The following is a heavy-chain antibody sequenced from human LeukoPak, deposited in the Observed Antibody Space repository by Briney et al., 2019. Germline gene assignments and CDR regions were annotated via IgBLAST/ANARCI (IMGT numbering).Heavy chain of an antibody. D-gene: IGHD6-13*01. Sequence: DSVKGRFTISRDNAKNSLYLQMNGLRGEDTAVYYCARDPSSRGGFDYWGQGTLVTVSS. CDR3: ARDPSSRGGFDY. V-gene: IGHV3-7*01. J-gene: IGHJ4*02.